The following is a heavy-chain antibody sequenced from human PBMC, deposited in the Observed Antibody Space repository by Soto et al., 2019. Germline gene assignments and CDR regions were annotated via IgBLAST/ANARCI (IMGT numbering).Heavy chain of an antibody. CDR1: GESLGGFH. CDR3: ARGRTPALIDTRLFRVLFDL. Sequence: PEETLSLTCAVSGESLGGFHWSWIRQPPGKGLEWIGEISRSGSTNYDPSLKSRVTMSMDTSRNQVSLKLSSVTDADTAVYYCARGRTPALIDTRLFRVLFDLWGHGNLVTVSS. V-gene: IGHV4-34*01. CDR2: ISRSGST. J-gene: IGHJ4*01. D-gene: IGHD3-10*01.